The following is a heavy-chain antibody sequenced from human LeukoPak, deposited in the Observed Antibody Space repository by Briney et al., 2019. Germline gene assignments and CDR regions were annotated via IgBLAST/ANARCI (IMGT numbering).Heavy chain of an antibody. CDR3: ARDSYYYDSSGYWDY. Sequence: SETLSLTCAVYGGSFSGYYWGWIRQPPGKGLEWIGEINHSGSTNYNPSLKSRVTISVDTSKNQFSLKLSSVTAADTAVYYCARDSYYYDSSGYWDYWGQGTLVTVSS. CDR1: GGSFSGYY. V-gene: IGHV4-34*01. CDR2: INHSGST. D-gene: IGHD3-22*01. J-gene: IGHJ4*02.